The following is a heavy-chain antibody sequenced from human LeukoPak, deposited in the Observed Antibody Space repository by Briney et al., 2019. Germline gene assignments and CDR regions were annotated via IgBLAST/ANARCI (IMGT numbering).Heavy chain of an antibody. CDR2: MSDSGGRT. CDR3: ARVGLADGMDV. J-gene: IGHJ6*02. CDR1: GITLSNYG. V-gene: IGHV3-23*01. Sequence: GGSLRLSCAVSGITLSNYGMSWVRQAPGKGLEWVAGMSDSGGRTNYADSVKGRFTISRDNPKNTLYLQMNSLRAEDTAVYYCARVGLADGMDVWGQGTTVTVSS.